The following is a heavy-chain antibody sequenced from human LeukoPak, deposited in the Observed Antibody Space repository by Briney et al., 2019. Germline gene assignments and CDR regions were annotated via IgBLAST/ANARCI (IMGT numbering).Heavy chain of an antibody. J-gene: IGHJ4*02. V-gene: IGHV3-74*01. CDR2: MNSDGSIT. CDR1: GFTFSSYS. Sequence: PGGSLRLSCAASGFTFSSYSMNWVRQAPGKGLVWVSRMNSDGSITDYADSVKGRFTISRDTASNTLYLQMDSLRAEDTAVYYCARASPMIDYWGQGTLVTVSS. CDR3: ARASPMIDY. D-gene: IGHD3-22*01.